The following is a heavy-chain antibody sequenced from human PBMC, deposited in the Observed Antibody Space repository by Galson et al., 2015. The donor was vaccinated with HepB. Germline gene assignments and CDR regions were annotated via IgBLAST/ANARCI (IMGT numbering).Heavy chain of an antibody. V-gene: IGHV3-20*04. J-gene: IGHJ6*02. Sequence: SLRLSCAASGFKFDDYGISWVRQAPGKGLEWVSSINWNGGTRGYADSVKGRFTISRDNAKNSLYLQVNSLRAEDTALYYCARGNILLWFGEMDVWGQGTTVIVSS. CDR2: INWNGGTR. D-gene: IGHD3-10*01. CDR3: ARGNILLWFGEMDV. CDR1: GFKFDDYG.